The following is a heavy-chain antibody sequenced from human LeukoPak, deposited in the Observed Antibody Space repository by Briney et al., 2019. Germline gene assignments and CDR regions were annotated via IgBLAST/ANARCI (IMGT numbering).Heavy chain of an antibody. CDR3: ARDRRYCSGGSCYFDYFFDY. J-gene: IGHJ4*02. CDR2: ISYDGSIN. V-gene: IGHV3-30*04. CDR1: GFTFNSYA. D-gene: IGHD2-15*01. Sequence: PGRSLRLSCAASGFTFNSYAVHWVRQAPGKGPEWVAVISYDGSINFYSASVKGRFTISRDNSKNTLYLQMNSLRADDTALYFCARDRRYCSGGSCYFDYFFDYWGQGTLVTVSS.